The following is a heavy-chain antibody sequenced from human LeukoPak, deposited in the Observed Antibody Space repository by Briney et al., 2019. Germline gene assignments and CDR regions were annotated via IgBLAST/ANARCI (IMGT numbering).Heavy chain of an antibody. J-gene: IGHJ4*02. D-gene: IGHD6-6*01. CDR3: ARDGGGSSYYYFGY. CDR1: GYTFTGYY. Sequence: AASVKVSCKASGYTFTGYYMHWVRRAPGQGLEWMGWINPNSGGTNYAQKFQGRVTMTRDTSISTAYMELSRLRSDDTAVYYCARDGGGSSYYYFGYWGQGTLVTVSS. V-gene: IGHV1-2*02. CDR2: INPNSGGT.